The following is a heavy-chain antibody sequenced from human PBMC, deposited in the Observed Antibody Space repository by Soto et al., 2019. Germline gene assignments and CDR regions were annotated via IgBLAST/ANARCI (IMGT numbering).Heavy chain of an antibody. V-gene: IGHV1-69*02. Sequence: QVQLVQSGAEVKKPGSSVKVSCKASRGTFSSYIINWVRQAPGQGLEWMGRIIPILGIAKYAQKFQGRVTITADKSTSTAYMELSSLRSEDTAVYYCARGLHYDSISLDDYWGQGTLVTVSS. J-gene: IGHJ4*02. CDR2: IIPILGIA. D-gene: IGHD3-22*01. CDR3: ARGLHYDSISLDDY. CDR1: RGTFSSYI.